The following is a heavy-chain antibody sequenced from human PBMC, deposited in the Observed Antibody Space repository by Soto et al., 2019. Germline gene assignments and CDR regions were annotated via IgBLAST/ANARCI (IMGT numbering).Heavy chain of an antibody. J-gene: IGHJ4*02. V-gene: IGHV3-23*01. D-gene: IGHD1-26*01. CDR3: AKVRLGIVRPVDY. CDR1: GLIFNDYA. CDR2: ISGSGDKT. Sequence: GGTLRLSCAASGLIFNDYAMSCARHAPGKGLECVACISGSGDKTFYADSVKGRFTISSDNSKNTVSLHMISLRVDDTAVYFCAKVRLGIVRPVDYWGPRSLVAVS.